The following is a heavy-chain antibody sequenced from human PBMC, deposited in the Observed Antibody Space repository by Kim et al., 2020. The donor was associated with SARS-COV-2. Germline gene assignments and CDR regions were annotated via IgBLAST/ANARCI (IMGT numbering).Heavy chain of an antibody. J-gene: IGHJ3*02. CDR3: ANLGAAAGDKDAFDI. V-gene: IGHV3-9*01. CDR1: GFTFDDYA. CDR2: ISWNSGSI. Sequence: GGSLRLSCAASGFTFDDYAMHWVRQAPGKGLEWVSGISWNSGSIGYADSVKGRFTISRDNAKNSLYLQMNSLRAEDTALYYCANLGAAAGDKDAFDIWGQGTMVTVSS. D-gene: IGHD6-13*01.